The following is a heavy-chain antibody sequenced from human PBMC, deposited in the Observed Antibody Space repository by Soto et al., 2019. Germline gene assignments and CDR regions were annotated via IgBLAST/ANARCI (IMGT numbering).Heavy chain of an antibody. D-gene: IGHD7-27*01. V-gene: IGHV3-23*01. CDR2: ISGSGGST. CDR3: AKEVSLGSTVDLGY. CDR1: GLTFSIFA. Sequence: GGSLRLSCAASGLTFSIFAMSWVRQSPGKGLEWVSTISGSGGSTYYADAVKGRFSISRDNSMGTLYLQMKSLRVEDTAIYYCAKEVSLGSTVDLGYWGQGTLVTVSS. J-gene: IGHJ4*02.